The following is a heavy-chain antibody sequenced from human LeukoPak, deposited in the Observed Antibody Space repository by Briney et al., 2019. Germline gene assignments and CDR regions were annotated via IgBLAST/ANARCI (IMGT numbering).Heavy chain of an antibody. V-gene: IGHV4-61*01. CDR2: IYYSGST. CDR3: ARDRGKVLRFLEWRFYYCMDV. D-gene: IGHD3-3*01. Sequence: PSETLSLTCTVSGGSISSGSYYWSWIRQPPGKGLEWIGYIYYSGSTNYNPSLKSRVTISVDTSKNQFSLKLSSVTAADTAVYYCARDRGKVLRFLEWRFYYCMDVRGKGTTVTVSS. J-gene: IGHJ6*03. CDR1: GGSISSGSYY.